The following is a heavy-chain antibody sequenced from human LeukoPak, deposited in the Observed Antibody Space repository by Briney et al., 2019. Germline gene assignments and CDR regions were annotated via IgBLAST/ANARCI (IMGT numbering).Heavy chain of an antibody. CDR2: IYYSGST. V-gene: IGHV4-59*08. Sequence: SETLSLTCTVSGGSISSYYWSWIRQPPGKGLEWIGYIYYSGSTNYNPSLKSRVTISVDTSKNQFSLKLSSVTAADTAVYYCARLRYGSGSYYLDPWGQGTLVTVSS. CDR3: ARLRYGSGSYYLDP. D-gene: IGHD3-10*01. CDR1: GGSISSYY. J-gene: IGHJ5*02.